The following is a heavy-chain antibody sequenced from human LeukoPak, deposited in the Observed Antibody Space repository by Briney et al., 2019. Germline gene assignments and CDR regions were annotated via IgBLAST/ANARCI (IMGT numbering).Heavy chain of an antibody. J-gene: IGHJ4*02. D-gene: IGHD4-17*01. Sequence: GGSLRLSCAATGFTFSSYAMTWVRQAPGKGLEWVSAISGSGRSTYYADSVKGRFTISRDNSKNTLYLQMNSLRAEDTAVYYCASLGATVTTGAFDYWGQGTLVTVSS. CDR1: GFTFSSYA. CDR2: ISGSGRST. V-gene: IGHV3-23*01. CDR3: ASLGATVTTGAFDY.